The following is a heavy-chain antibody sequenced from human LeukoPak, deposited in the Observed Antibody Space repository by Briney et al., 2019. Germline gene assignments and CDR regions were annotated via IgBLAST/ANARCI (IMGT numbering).Heavy chain of an antibody. CDR2: ISYDRSNK. CDR1: GFTFSSYA. Sequence: GGSLRLSCAASGFTFSSYAMHWVRQAPGKGLEWVAVISYDRSNKYYADSVKGRFTISRDNSKNTLYLQMNSLRAEDTAVYYCASLYYGDSDFFDYWGQGTLVTVSS. D-gene: IGHD4-17*01. V-gene: IGHV3-30*04. CDR3: ASLYYGDSDFFDY. J-gene: IGHJ4*02.